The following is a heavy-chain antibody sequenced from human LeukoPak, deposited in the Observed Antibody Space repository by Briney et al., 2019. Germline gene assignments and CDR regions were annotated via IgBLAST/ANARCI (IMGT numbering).Heavy chain of an antibody. CDR2: INPNSGGT. Sequence: ASVKVSCKASGYTFTGYYMHWVRQAPGQGLEWMGWINPNSGGTNYAQKFQGRVTMTRDTSISTAYMELSRLRSDDTAVYYCARYGLHYYYYGMDVWGQGTTVTVSS. D-gene: IGHD3-10*01. J-gene: IGHJ6*02. CDR1: GYTFTGYY. V-gene: IGHV1-2*02. CDR3: ARYGLHYYYYGMDV.